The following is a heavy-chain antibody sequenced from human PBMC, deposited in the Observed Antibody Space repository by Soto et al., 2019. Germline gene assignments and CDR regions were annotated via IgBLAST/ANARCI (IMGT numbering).Heavy chain of an antibody. CDR1: GYNFTSYD. D-gene: IGHD1-20*01. CDR3: ARDVVYNWHLIDY. Sequence: QVQLVQSGAEVKQPGASVKVSCTASGYNFTSYDIHWVRQAPGQRLEWMGWVNAGNGNTKYSQKLQRSVTITRDTSAIKAYMELSSLRYEDTSVYYCARDVVYNWHLIDYWGKGTLVTVSS. V-gene: IGHV1-3*01. CDR2: VNAGNGNT. J-gene: IGHJ4*02.